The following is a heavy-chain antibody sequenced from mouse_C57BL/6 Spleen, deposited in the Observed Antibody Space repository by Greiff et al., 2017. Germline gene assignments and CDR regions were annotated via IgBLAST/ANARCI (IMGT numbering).Heavy chain of an antibody. D-gene: IGHD1-1*01. V-gene: IGHV1-82*01. CDR2: IYPGDGDT. Sequence: QVQLQQSGPELVKPGASVKISCKASGYAFSSSWMNWVKQRPGKGLEWIGRIYPGDGDTNYNGKFKGKATLTADKSSSTAYMQLSSLTSEDSAVYFCARSYYYGSSGFAYWGQGTLVTVSA. CDR1: GYAFSSSW. J-gene: IGHJ3*01. CDR3: ARSYYYGSSGFAY.